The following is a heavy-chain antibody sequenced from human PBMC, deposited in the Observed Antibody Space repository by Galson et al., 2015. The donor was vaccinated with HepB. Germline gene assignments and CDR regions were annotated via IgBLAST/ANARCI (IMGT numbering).Heavy chain of an antibody. Sequence: SETLSLTCTVSGGSISNYYWSWIRQPPGKGLEWIGYIYYSGSTNYNPSLKSRVTTSLDTSKNQFSLNLRSVTAADTAVYYCARCLPDYGDHLPADPWGQGTLVTVSS. J-gene: IGHJ5*02. CDR3: ARCLPDYGDHLPADP. CDR1: GGSISNYY. D-gene: IGHD4-17*01. V-gene: IGHV4-59*01. CDR2: IYYSGST.